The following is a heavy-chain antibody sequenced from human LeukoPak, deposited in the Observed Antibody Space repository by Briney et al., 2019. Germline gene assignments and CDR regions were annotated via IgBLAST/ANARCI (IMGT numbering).Heavy chain of an antibody. CDR3: AKGYSGYDAFDY. CDR1: GFTFSSYG. V-gene: IGHV3-30*02. J-gene: IGHJ4*02. D-gene: IGHD5-12*01. CDR2: IRYDGSNK. Sequence: QSGGSLRLSCAASGFTFSSYGMHWVRQAPGKGLEWVAFIRYDGSNKYYADSVKGRFTISRDNSKNTLYLQMNSLRAEDTAVYYCAKGYSGYDAFDYWGQGTLVTVSS.